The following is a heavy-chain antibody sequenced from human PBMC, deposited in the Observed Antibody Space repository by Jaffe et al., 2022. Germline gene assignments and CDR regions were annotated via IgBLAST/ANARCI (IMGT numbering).Heavy chain of an antibody. Sequence: EVQLVESGGGLVQPGGSLKLSCAASGFTFSGSAMHWVRQASGKGLEWVGRIRSKANSYATAYAASVKGRFTISRDDSKNTAYLQMNSLKTEDTAVYYCTSFMLGYCSGGSCGRDRNFDYWGQGTLVTVSS. CDR2: IRSKANSYAT. V-gene: IGHV3-73*02. J-gene: IGHJ4*02. D-gene: IGHD2-15*01. CDR3: TSFMLGYCSGGSCGRDRNFDY. CDR1: GFTFSGSA.